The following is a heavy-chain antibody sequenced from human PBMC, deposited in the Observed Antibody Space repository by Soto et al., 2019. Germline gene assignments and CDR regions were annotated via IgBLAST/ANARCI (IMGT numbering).Heavy chain of an antibody. CDR3: ARQKAMPPHFYSGMDV. CDR2: IIPMFGTV. D-gene: IGHD2-2*01. Sequence: QVHLVQSGAEVKKPGSSVKVSCTASGGTFGSYTVTWVRQAPGQGLEWMGEIIPMFGTVSYAQKFQGRVTLTADKPTTTADMELGSLSSDDTAVYFCARQKAMPPHFYSGMDVWGQGTTVTVSS. J-gene: IGHJ6*02. V-gene: IGHV1-69*06. CDR1: GGTFGSYT.